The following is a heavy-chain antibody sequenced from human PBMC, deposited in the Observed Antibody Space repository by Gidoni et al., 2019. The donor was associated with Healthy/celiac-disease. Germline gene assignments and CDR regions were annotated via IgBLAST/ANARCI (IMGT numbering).Heavy chain of an antibody. Sequence: QRQLQESGPGLMKPSETMYLTCTVSGGSISSSSYYWGWIRPPPGQGLEWIGSIYDSGSTYYNPSLKSRVTISVDTSKTQFSLKLSSVTAADTAVYYCASGGVDYCDYWGQGTLVTVSS. V-gene: IGHV4-39*07. D-gene: IGHD2-15*01. CDR3: ASGGVDYCDY. CDR2: IYDSGST. J-gene: IGHJ4*02. CDR1: GGSISSSSYY.